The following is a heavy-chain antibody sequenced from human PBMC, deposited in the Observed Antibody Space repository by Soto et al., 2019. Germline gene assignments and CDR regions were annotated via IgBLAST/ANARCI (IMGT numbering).Heavy chain of an antibody. CDR3: ARVLDSSSWYVISQANYYYMDV. Sequence: GGSLRLSCAASGFTFSDYYMSWIRQAPGKGLEWVSYISSSGSTIYYADSVKGRFTISRDNAKNSLYLQMNSLRAEDTAVYYCARVLDSSSWYVISQANYYYMDVWGKGTTVTVSS. CDR2: ISSSGSTI. V-gene: IGHV3-11*01. CDR1: GFTFSDYY. J-gene: IGHJ6*03. D-gene: IGHD6-13*01.